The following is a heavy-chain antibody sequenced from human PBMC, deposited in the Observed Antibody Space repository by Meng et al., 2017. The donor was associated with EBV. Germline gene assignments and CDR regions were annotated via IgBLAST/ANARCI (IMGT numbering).Heavy chain of an antibody. CDR2: VHYTGST. Sequence: QLQLQESGPGQVKPSEXLSLTCTVSGDSISSFYYWAWLRQPPGRGLEWIGSVHYTGSTYYSPSLKSRVTVSVDTSKNQFSLRLTSVTAADTAVYYCARPFPSWQSPRLDPFGAWGQGTLVTVSS. J-gene: IGHJ5*02. V-gene: IGHV4-39*01. CDR1: GDSISSFYY. D-gene: IGHD6-19*01. CDR3: ARPFPSWQSPRLDPFGA.